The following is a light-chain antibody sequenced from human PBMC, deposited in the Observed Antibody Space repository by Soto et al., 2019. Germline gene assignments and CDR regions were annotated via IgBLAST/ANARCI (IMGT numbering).Light chain of an antibody. J-gene: IGKJ4*01. CDR3: QQIYSAPLT. CDR1: QSITTY. V-gene: IGKV1-39*01. Sequence: DIQMTQSPSSLSASVGDRVTITCRASQSITTYLNWYRQKPGKAPKLLIYAASSLQSGVPSRFSGSGSETEFTLSISSLQPEDFATYFCQQIYSAPLTFXGGTKV. CDR2: AAS.